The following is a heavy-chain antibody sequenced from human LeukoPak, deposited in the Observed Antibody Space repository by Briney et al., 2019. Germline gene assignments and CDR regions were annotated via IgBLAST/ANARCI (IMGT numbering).Heavy chain of an antibody. CDR1: GFTFSSYA. Sequence: GGSLRLSCAASGFTFSSYAMHWVRQAPGKGLEWVAVISYDGSNKYYADSVKDRFTISRDNSKNTLYLQMNSLRAEDTAVYYCARDHSGSYSYYYYGMDVWGQGTTVTVSS. J-gene: IGHJ6*02. D-gene: IGHD1-26*01. CDR2: ISYDGSNK. CDR3: ARDHSGSYSYYYYGMDV. V-gene: IGHV3-30-3*01.